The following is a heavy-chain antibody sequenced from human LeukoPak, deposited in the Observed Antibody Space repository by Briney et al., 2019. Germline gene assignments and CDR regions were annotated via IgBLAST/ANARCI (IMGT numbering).Heavy chain of an antibody. D-gene: IGHD6-19*01. J-gene: IGHJ5*02. CDR3: TTTFGIAVAGFNWFDP. V-gene: IGHV3-15*01. CDR1: GFTFSSAW. Sequence: GGSLRLSCAASGFTFSSAWMSWVRQAPGKGLEWVGRIKSKTDGGTTDYAAPVKGRFTISRDDSKNTLYLQMNSLKTEDTAVYYCTTTFGIAVAGFNWFDPWGQGTLVTVSS. CDR2: IKSKTDGGTT.